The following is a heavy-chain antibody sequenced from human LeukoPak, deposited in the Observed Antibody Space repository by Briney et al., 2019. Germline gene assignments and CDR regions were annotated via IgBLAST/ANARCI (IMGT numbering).Heavy chain of an antibody. CDR1: GGSISSYY. J-gene: IGHJ3*02. V-gene: IGHV4-59*01. D-gene: IGHD3-22*01. Sequence: SETLSLTCTVSGGSISSYYWNWIRQPPGKGLQWIGKIHYSGSTNYNPSLNSRVTISVDTSKNQFSLKLSSVTAADTAVYYCARWGYYDSSGYSSDAFDIWGQGTMVTVSS. CDR3: ARWGYYDSSGYSSDAFDI. CDR2: IHYSGST.